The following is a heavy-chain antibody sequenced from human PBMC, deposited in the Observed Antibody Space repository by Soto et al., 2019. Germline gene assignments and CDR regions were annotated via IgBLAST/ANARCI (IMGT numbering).Heavy chain of an antibody. CDR1: GYTFTDYF. CDR3: ARSTQYSASLEFDY. D-gene: IGHD1-1*01. CDR2: INPATGGI. Sequence: QVQLVQSGAEVRKPGASVKVACKASGYTFTDYFIHWVRQAPGQGLEWMGWINPATGGIVYAQNFQGRVTMARDTPVSTVNMELSRLRSGDTALYYCARSTQYSASLEFDYWGQGTLVAVSS. J-gene: IGHJ4*02. V-gene: IGHV1-2*02.